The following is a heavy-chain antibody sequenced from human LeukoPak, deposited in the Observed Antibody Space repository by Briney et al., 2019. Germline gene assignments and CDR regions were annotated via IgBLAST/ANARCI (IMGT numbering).Heavy chain of an antibody. Sequence: PSETLSLTCTVSGGSISSSSYYWGWIRQPPGKGLEWIGSMYYSGSTNYNPSLKSRVTISVDTSKNQFSLKLSSVTAADTAVYYCARVSGYDWESFYDYWGQGTLVTVSS. J-gene: IGHJ4*02. V-gene: IGHV4-39*07. CDR1: GGSISSSSYY. D-gene: IGHD5-12*01. CDR2: MYYSGST. CDR3: ARVSGYDWESFYDY.